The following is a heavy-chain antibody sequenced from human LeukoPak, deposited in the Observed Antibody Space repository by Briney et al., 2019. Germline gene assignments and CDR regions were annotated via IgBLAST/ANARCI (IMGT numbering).Heavy chain of an antibody. D-gene: IGHD5-18*01. CDR3: ARDDGIQLWFPFDY. CDR2: INPNSGGT. J-gene: IGHJ4*02. V-gene: IGHV1-2*02. CDR1: GYTFTGYY. Sequence: ASVKVSCKASGYTFTGYYMHWVRQAPGQGLEWMGWINPNSGGTNYAQRFQGRVTMTRDTSISTAYMELSRLRSDDTAVYYCARDDGIQLWFPFDYWGQGTLVTVSS.